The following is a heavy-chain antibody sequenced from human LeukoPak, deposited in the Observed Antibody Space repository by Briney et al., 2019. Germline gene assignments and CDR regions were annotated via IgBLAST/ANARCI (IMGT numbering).Heavy chain of an antibody. Sequence: GGSLRLACVGSGFTFSSYWMSWVRQAPGKGLEWVANIKQDGSEKYYVDSVKGRFTTSRDNAKNSLYLQMNSLRAEDTAVYYCARDYLRLGYCSSTSCYPDYWGQGTLVTVSS. D-gene: IGHD2-2*01. V-gene: IGHV3-7*01. CDR2: IKQDGSEK. CDR1: GFTFSSYW. J-gene: IGHJ4*02. CDR3: ARDYLRLGYCSSTSCYPDY.